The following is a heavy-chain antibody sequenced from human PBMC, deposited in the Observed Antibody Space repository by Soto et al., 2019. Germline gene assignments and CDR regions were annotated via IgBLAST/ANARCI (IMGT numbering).Heavy chain of an antibody. J-gene: IGHJ4*02. CDR2: IYRGGEI. CDR1: GFYVSNYY. V-gene: IGHV3-66*01. Sequence: EVQVVESGGGLVQPGGSLRLSCAASGFYVSNYYMSWFRQAPGKGLEWVSVIYRGGEISYADSVQGRSTTSRDISRNSLDLQMNSLRVYDTDVYYWARDRRDWDTLWGKGVVVTVSS. D-gene: IGHD5-18*01. CDR3: ARDRRDWDTL.